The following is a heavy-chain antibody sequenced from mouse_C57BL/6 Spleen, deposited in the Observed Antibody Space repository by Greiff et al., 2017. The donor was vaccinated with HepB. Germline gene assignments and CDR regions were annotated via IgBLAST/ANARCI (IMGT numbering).Heavy chain of an antibody. J-gene: IGHJ4*01. D-gene: IGHD2-10*02. CDR2: IDPEDGDT. CDR1: GFNIKDYY. V-gene: IGHV14-1*01. Sequence: VQLKQSGAELVRPGASVKLSCTASGFNIKDYYMHWVKQRPEQGLEWIGRIDPEDGDTEYAPKFQGKATMTADTSSNTAYLQLSSLTSEDTAVYYCTTCLHSIYAMDYWGQGTSVTVSS. CDR3: TTCLHSIYAMDY.